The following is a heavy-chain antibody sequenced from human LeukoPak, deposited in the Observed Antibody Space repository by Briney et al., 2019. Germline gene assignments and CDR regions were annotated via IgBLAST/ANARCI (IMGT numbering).Heavy chain of an antibody. D-gene: IGHD6-13*01. V-gene: IGHV4-59*01. CDR3: ALDSSGWSDDSFDI. CDR2: IYHSGST. Sequence: PSETLSLTCTVSGGSLNNYHWSWIRQPPGKGLEWIGCIYHSGSTNYNPSLKSRVTMSIDTSKNHFSLNLNSVTAADTAIYYCALDSSGWSDDSFDIWGQGTMVTVSS. CDR1: GGSLNNYH. J-gene: IGHJ3*02.